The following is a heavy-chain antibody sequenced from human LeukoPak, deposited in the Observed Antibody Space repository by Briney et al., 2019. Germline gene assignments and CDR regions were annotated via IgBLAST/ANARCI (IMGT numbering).Heavy chain of an antibody. V-gene: IGHV3-73*01. CDR2: IRSTANGYAT. Sequence: PGGSLRLSCAASGFTFSGSALHWVRQASGKGLEWVGRIRSTANGYATAYATSVKGRFTISRDDSKNTAYLQMNSLRAEDTAVYYCARVRGVILGQPQIFDYWGQGTLVTVSS. J-gene: IGHJ4*02. D-gene: IGHD3-10*01. CDR1: GFTFSGSA. CDR3: ARVRGVILGQPQIFDY.